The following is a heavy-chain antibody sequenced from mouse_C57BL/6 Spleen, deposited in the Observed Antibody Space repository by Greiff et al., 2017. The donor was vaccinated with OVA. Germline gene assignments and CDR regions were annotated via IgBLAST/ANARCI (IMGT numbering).Heavy chain of an antibody. Sequence: EVQRVDSGGGLVQPKGSLKLSCAASGFSFNTYAMNWVRQAPGKGLEWVARIRSKSNNYATYYADSVKDRFTISRDDSESMLYLQMNNLKTEDTAMYYCVRDGFYWYFDVWGTGTTVTVSS. CDR1: GFSFNTYA. D-gene: IGHD2-3*01. CDR2: IRSKSNNYAT. V-gene: IGHV10-1*01. J-gene: IGHJ1*03. CDR3: VRDGFYWYFDV.